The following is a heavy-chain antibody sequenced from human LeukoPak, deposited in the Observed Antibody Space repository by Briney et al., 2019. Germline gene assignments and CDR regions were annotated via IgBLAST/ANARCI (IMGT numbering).Heavy chain of an antibody. CDR1: GFTVSSNY. D-gene: IGHD3-10*01. J-gene: IGHJ4*02. CDR2: IYSGGST. CDR3: ARDAGYYGSEY. Sequence: PGGPLRLSCAASGFTVSSNYMSWVRQAPGKGLEWVSVIYSGGSTYYADSVKGRFTISRDNSKNTLYLQMNSLRAEDTAVYYCARDAGYYGSEYWGQGTLVTVSS. V-gene: IGHV3-66*01.